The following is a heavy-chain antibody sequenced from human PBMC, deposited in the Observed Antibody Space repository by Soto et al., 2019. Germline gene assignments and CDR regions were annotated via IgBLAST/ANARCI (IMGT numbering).Heavy chain of an antibody. V-gene: IGHV1-18*04. CDR2: ISPYTGKT. D-gene: IGHD1-26*01. CDR3: ARLGWELLSGRRYFDY. CDR1: GYTFSDFA. J-gene: IGHJ4*02. Sequence: QVLLVQSGSGVKKPGASMKVSCQTSGYTFSDFALTWVRQVPDKGLEWLGWISPYTGKTNYAQRVHDRVALTTDTSTRTAYLELRSLTYDDTAVYYCARLGWELLSGRRYFDYWGQGTLVTVSS.